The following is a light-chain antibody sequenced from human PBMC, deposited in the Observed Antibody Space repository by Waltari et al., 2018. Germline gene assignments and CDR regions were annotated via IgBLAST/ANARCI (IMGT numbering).Light chain of an antibody. CDR3: QQYNNWPRT. V-gene: IGKV3-15*01. CDR1: QSVTSN. Sequence: EIVMTQSPATLSVSPGERTTLSCRARQSVTSNLAWYQQKPGQAPRILIYGATTRATGIPARFSGSGSGTEFTLTISSLQSEDFAVYYCQQYNNWPRTFGQGTKVEIK. CDR2: GAT. J-gene: IGKJ1*01.